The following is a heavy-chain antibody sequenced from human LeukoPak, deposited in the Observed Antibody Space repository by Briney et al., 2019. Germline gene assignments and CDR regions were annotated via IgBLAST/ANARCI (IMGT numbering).Heavy chain of an antibody. CDR3: ARGTGFGVVFNYYQYYMDV. Sequence: PSETLSLTCAVYGGSFNNCYWSWIRQPPGTGLEWIGEINHSGSTKYNPSLKSRVTISVDTSKNQFSLKLTSVTAADTAVYYCARGTGFGVVFNYYQYYMDVWGKGTTVTVSS. CDR1: GGSFNNCY. V-gene: IGHV4-34*01. D-gene: IGHD3-3*01. CDR2: INHSGST. J-gene: IGHJ6*03.